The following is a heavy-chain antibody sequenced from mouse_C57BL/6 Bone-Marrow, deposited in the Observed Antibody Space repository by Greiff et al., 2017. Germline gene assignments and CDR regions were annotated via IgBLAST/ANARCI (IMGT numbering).Heavy chain of an antibody. V-gene: IGHV1-80*01. CDR2: IYPGDGDT. J-gene: IGHJ3*01. CDR1: GYAFSSYW. CDR3: ARSYDGYYRS. D-gene: IGHD2-3*01. Sequence: VQLQQSGAELVKPGASVKISCKASGYAFSSYWMNWVKQRPGKGLEWMGRIYPGDGDTNYNGKFKGKATLTADKSSSPAYMQLSSLTSEDSAVYFCARSYDGYYRSWGQGTLVTVSA.